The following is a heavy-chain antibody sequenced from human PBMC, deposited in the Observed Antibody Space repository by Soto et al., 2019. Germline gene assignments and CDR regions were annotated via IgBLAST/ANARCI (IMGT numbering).Heavy chain of an antibody. CDR1: GFTFDDYA. CDR2: ISWNSGSI. J-gene: IGHJ4*02. CDR3: AKTSSSEYSSSDFDY. V-gene: IGHV3-9*01. Sequence: GGSLRLSCAASGFTFDDYAMHWVRQAPGKGLEWVSGISWNSGSIGYADSVKGRFTISRDNAKNSLYLQMNSLRAEDTALYYCAKTSSSEYSSSDFDYWGQGTLVTVSS. D-gene: IGHD6-6*01.